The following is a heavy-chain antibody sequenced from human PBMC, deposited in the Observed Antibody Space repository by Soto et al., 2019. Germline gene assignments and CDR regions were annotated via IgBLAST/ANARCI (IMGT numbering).Heavy chain of an antibody. CDR1: GFTFSSYG. Sequence: QVQLVESGGGVVQPGRSLRLSCAASGFTFSSYGMHWVRQAPGKGLEWVAAIWYDGSNKYYADSVKGRFTISRDNSKNTLSLQMNSLRAEDTAVYYCAREGHWNYEDYWSQGTLVTVSS. CDR2: IWYDGSNK. CDR3: AREGHWNYEDY. V-gene: IGHV3-33*01. J-gene: IGHJ4*02. D-gene: IGHD1-7*01.